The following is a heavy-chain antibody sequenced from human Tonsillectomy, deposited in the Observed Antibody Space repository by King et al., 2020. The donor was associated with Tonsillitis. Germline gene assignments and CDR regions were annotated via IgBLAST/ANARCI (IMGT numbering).Heavy chain of an antibody. V-gene: IGHV3-30-3*01. D-gene: IGHD4-17*01. Sequence: VQLVESGGGVLQPVRSLRISCAASGFSFSSYSRHCVRQARGTGLERVAVISYDGSNKYDSDSVKGRFTISRDNSKNTLYLHMNGLRAADTAVYYCARESTVTTLDYWGQGTLVTVSS. CDR2: ISYDGSNK. J-gene: IGHJ4*02. CDR3: ARESTVTTLDY. CDR1: GFSFSSYS.